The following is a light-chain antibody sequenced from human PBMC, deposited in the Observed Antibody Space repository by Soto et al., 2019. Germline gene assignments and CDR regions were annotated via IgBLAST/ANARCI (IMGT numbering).Light chain of an antibody. CDR3: QHYNSYSEA. Sequence: DIQMTQSPSTLYGSVGDRVTITCRASQTISSWLAWYQQKQGKXXKXXIYKASTLKSGVPSRFSGSGSGTELTITISSLQPDDFETYYCQHYNSYSEAFGQGTKVDIK. J-gene: IGKJ1*01. V-gene: IGKV1-5*03. CDR1: QTISSW. CDR2: KAS.